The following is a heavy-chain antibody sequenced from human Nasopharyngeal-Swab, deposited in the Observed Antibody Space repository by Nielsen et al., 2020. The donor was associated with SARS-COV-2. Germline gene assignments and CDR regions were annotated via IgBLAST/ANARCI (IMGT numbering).Heavy chain of an antibody. CDR3: ARRRVPAATNWFDP. Sequence: ASVKVSCKASGYTFTSYGISWVRQAPGQGLEWMGWMNPNSGNTGYAQKFQGRVTMTRNTSISTAYMELSSLRSEDTAVYYCARRRVPAATNWFDPWGQGTLVTVSS. CDR1: GYTFTSYG. V-gene: IGHV1-8*02. CDR2: MNPNSGNT. J-gene: IGHJ5*02. D-gene: IGHD2-2*01.